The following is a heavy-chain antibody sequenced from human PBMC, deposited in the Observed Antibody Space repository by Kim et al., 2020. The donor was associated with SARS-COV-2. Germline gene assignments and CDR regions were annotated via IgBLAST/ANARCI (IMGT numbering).Heavy chain of an antibody. Sequence: GGSLRLSCAASGFTFSTYAMHWVRQAPGRGLQWVAVVSYDGNNKYYADSVKGRFAISRDNSKNTLSLQMNSLRAEDTAVYYCAKDWILGWYGSNYYFDYWGQGTLVTVSS. J-gene: IGHJ4*02. CDR1: GFTFSTYA. D-gene: IGHD5-18*01. CDR3: AKDWILGWYGSNYYFDY. CDR2: VSYDGNNK. V-gene: IGHV3-30*18.